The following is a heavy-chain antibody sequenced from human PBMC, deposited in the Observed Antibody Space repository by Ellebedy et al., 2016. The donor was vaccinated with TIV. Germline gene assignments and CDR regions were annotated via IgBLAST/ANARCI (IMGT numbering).Heavy chain of an antibody. CDR1: GFSFSSYA. CDR2: ISGSGGSK. Sequence: GGSLRLSCAASGFSFSSYAMSWVRQAPGKGLEWVSSISGSGGSKYYADSVKGRFTISRDISKNTLFLQMSSLRAEDTAVYYCAKTLGFCRSSGCHIYGMDVWGHGTTVTVSS. D-gene: IGHD6-25*01. V-gene: IGHV3-23*01. CDR3: AKTLGFCRSSGCHIYGMDV. J-gene: IGHJ6*02.